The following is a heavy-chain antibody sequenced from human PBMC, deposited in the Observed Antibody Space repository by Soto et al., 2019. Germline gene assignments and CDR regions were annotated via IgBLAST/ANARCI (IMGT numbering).Heavy chain of an antibody. CDR3: AKDLVGATDYFDY. V-gene: IGHV3-30*18. D-gene: IGHD1-26*01. Sequence: PGGSLRLSCAASGFTFSSYGMHWVRQAPGKGLEWVAVISYDGSNKYYADSVKGRFTISRDNSKNTLYLQMNSLRAEDTAVYYCAKDLVGATDYFDYWGQGTLVTVSS. CDR2: ISYDGSNK. J-gene: IGHJ4*02. CDR1: GFTFSSYG.